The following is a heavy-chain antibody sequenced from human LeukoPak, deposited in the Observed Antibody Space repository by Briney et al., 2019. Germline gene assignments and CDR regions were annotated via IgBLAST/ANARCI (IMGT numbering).Heavy chain of an antibody. CDR1: GFTFSSYW. J-gene: IGHJ4*02. Sequence: GGPRRLSCEASGFTFSSYWISWARKAPGKGLRGVPNIKQDGSEKYYVDSVKGRFTISRDNAKNSLYLQMNSLRAEDTAVYYCARVVTMVRGVYDDYFDYWGQGTLVTVSS. CDR3: ARVVTMVRGVYDDYFDY. CDR2: IKQDGSEK. D-gene: IGHD3-10*01. V-gene: IGHV3-7*01.